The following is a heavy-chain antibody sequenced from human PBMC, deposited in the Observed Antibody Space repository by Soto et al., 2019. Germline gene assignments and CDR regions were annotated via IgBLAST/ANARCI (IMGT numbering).Heavy chain of an antibody. CDR3: ARANFGSGSHYPYFDY. V-gene: IGHV1-46*01. J-gene: IGHJ4*02. D-gene: IGHD3-10*01. Sequence: ASVKVSCKTSGDTFTSHYIHWVRQAPGQGLEWMGIINPSGGSTSYAQKFQGRVTMTRDTSTSTVYMELSSLRSEDTAVYYCARANFGSGSHYPYFDYWGQGSLVTVSS. CDR2: INPSGGST. CDR1: GDTFTSHY.